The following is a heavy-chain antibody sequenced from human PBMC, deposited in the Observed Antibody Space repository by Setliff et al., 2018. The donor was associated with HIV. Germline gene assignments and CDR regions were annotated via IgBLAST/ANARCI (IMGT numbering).Heavy chain of an antibody. Sequence: PSETLSLTCAVYGGSFSGYYWSWIRQPPGKGLEWIGEINHSGSTNYNPSLKSRVTISVDTSKNQFSLKLSSVTAADTAVYYCARGGSGGEQWLVRYYYYYYMDVWGEGTLVTVSS. D-gene: IGHD6-19*01. J-gene: IGHJ6*03. CDR1: GGSFSGYY. V-gene: IGHV4-34*01. CDR2: INHSGST. CDR3: ARGGSGGEQWLVRYYYYYYMDV.